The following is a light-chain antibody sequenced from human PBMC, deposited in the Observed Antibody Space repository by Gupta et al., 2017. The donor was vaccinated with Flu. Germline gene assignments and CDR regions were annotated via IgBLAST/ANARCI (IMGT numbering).Light chain of an antibody. V-gene: IGLV2-14*01. J-gene: IGLJ2*01. CDR1: DIGSYNY. CDR3: SSYSKSGTRAVV. Sequence: DIGSYNYVSWYQQHPGKAPKLLIYEVSNRPSGVSIHFSGSKSGNTASLTISGLQAEDEADYFCSSYSKSGTRAVVFGGGTSLTVV. CDR2: EVS.